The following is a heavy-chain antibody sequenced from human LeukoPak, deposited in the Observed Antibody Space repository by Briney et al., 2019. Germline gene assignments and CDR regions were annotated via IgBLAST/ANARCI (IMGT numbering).Heavy chain of an antibody. J-gene: IGHJ5*02. CDR1: GFTFTSYA. Sequence: ASVKVSCKASGFTFTSYAMHWVRQAPGQRLEWMEWINAGNGNTKYSQKFQGRVTITRDTSASTAYMELSSLRSEDTAVYYCAREVRGFIAAASGFDPWGQGTLVTVSS. CDR3: AREVRGFIAAASGFDP. V-gene: IGHV1-3*01. CDR2: INAGNGNT. D-gene: IGHD6-13*01.